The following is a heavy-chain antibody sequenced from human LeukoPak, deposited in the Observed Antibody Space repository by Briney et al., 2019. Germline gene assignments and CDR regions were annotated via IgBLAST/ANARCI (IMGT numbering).Heavy chain of an antibody. Sequence: ASVKVSCKASGYTFTEHFIHWVRQAPGQGLQYMGWIHPASANTVYAQMFHGRVTLTRDTPATTTYIEPSGLRSDDTAGYYCARDLRPANLWGQGTLVTVSS. CDR3: ARDLRPANL. J-gene: IGHJ4*02. D-gene: IGHD1-7*01. CDR1: GYTFTEHF. CDR2: IHPASANT. V-gene: IGHV1-2*02.